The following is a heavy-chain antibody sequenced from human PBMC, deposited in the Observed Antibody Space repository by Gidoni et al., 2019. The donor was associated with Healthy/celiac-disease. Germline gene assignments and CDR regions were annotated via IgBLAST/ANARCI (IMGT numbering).Heavy chain of an antibody. Sequence: EVQLVESGGGLVQPGRSLRLSGAASRCTFADYAMHWVRQAPGKGLEWVVGISWNSGSIGYADSVKGRFTISRDNAKNSLYLQMNSLRAEDTALYYCAKDIGRAAAGYYFDYWGQGTLVTVSS. CDR3: AKDIGRAAAGYYFDY. D-gene: IGHD6-13*01. CDR2: ISWNSGSI. J-gene: IGHJ4*02. CDR1: RCTFADYA. V-gene: IGHV3-9*01.